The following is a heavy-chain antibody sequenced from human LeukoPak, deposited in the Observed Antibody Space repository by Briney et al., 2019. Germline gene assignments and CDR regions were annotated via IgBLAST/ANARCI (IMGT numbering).Heavy chain of an antibody. CDR2: IRFDGSNQ. J-gene: IGHJ6*03. CDR1: GFTFNNYG. V-gene: IGHV3-30*02. CDR3: AKDQGPGVRWYYYYMDV. D-gene: IGHD4-23*01. Sequence: PGGSLRLSCAASGFTFNNYGMQWVRQAPGKGLEWVAFIRFDGSNQDYADSVKGRFTISRDNSKNTLYLQMNSLRAEDTAVYYCAKDQGPGVRWYYYYMDVWGKGTTVTISS.